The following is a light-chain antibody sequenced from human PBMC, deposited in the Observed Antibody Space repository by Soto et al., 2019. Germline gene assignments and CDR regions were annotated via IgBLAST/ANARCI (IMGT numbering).Light chain of an antibody. Sequence: DIQMTQSPSTLSASVGDRVTITCRASQGIGNALGWYQQKPGKPPKVLIYKSSTLKSGVPSRFSGSGSGTEFTLTISSLQPDDFATYYCQHYNSYSEAFGQGT. J-gene: IGKJ1*01. V-gene: IGKV1-5*03. CDR1: QGIGNA. CDR3: QHYNSYSEA. CDR2: KSS.